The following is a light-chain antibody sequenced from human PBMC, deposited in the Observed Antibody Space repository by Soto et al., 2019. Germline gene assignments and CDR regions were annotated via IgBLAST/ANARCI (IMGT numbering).Light chain of an antibody. J-gene: IGLJ1*01. CDR1: SSDVGRYNY. Sequence: QSALTQPASVSGSPGQSITISCTGTSSDVGRYNYVSWYQQHPGKAPKLMIHDVSNRPSGVSNRFSGSKSGNTASLTISGLQAEDDADYYGSSYAGSGTRVFGTGTKVTVL. CDR2: DVS. CDR3: SSYAGSGTRV. V-gene: IGLV2-14*01.